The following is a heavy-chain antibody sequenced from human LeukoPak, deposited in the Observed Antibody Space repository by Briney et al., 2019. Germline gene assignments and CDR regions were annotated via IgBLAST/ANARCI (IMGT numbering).Heavy chain of an antibody. CDR3: ARNAGGSSTSWGFDP. CDR2: IYYSGST. CDR1: GGSISSGGYY. J-gene: IGHJ5*02. V-gene: IGHV4-31*03. Sequence: SETLSHTCTVSGGSISSGGYYWSWIRQHPGKGLEWIGYIYYSGSTYYNPSLKSRVTISVDTSKNQFSLKLSSVTAADTAVYYCARNAGGSSTSWGFDPWGQGTLVTVSS. D-gene: IGHD2-2*01.